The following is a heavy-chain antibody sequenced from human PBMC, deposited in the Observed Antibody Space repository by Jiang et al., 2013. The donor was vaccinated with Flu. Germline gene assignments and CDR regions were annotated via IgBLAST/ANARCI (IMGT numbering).Heavy chain of an antibody. CDR1: GYTFTSYY. Sequence: VQLVESGVEMKKPGASVKVSCKASGYTFTSYYMNWVRQAPGQVLEWMGIISLSGGSTSYAQKFQGRVTMTRDTSTGTVYMELGSLTSVDTAVYYCARGALWSQSLLDLWGQGTLVTVSS. CDR2: ISLSGGST. V-gene: IGHV1-46*01. CDR3: ARGALWSQSLLDL. J-gene: IGHJ4*02. D-gene: IGHD2-21*01.